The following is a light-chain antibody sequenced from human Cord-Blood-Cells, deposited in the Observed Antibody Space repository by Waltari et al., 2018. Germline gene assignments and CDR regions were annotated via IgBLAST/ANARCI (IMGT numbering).Light chain of an antibody. CDR2: AAS. J-gene: IGKJ4*01. CDR3: QQSYSTPRALT. V-gene: IGKV1-39*01. CDR1: QSISSY. Sequence: DIQMTQSPSSLSASVGDRVTITSRASQSISSYLNWYQQKTWKAPKLLIYAASSLQSGVPSRFSGSGSGTDFTLTISSLQPEDFATYYCQQSYSTPRALTFGGGTKVEIK.